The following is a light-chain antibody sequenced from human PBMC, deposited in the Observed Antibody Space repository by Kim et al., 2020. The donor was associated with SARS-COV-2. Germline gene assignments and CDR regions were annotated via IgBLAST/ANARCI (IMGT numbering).Light chain of an antibody. CDR2: DVT. CDR3: CSYAGTYTLI. CDR1: ESDIGGYNI. V-gene: IGLV2-11*01. J-gene: IGLJ2*01. Sequence: GQSVNISYTVNESDIGGYNIVSWYQHHPDNAPQPIIYDVTQRPSGVPDRFSRSKSGNTASLTNSGLQAEDEADYYCCSYAGTYTLIFGGGTQLTVL.